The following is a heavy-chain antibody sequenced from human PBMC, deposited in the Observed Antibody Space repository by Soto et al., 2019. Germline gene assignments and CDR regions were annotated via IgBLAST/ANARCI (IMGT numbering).Heavy chain of an antibody. CDR1: GFTFSSYD. V-gene: IGHV3-13*01. J-gene: IGHJ4*02. Sequence: GGSLRLSCAASGFTFSSYDMHWVRQATGKDLEWVSAIGTAGDTYYPGSVKGRFTISRENAKNSLYLQMNSLRAGDTAVYYCARGSRRANFDYWGQGTLVTVSS. CDR2: IGTAGDT. CDR3: ARGSRRANFDY.